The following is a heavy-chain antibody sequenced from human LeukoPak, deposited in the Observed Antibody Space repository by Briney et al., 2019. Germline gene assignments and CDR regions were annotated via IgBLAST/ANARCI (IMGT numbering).Heavy chain of an antibody. CDR1: GGSFSSYY. V-gene: IGHV4-59*01. CDR2: IYYSGST. J-gene: IGHJ5*02. Sequence: SETLSLTCAVYGGSFSSYYWSWIRQPPGKGLEWIGYIYYSGSTNYNPSLKSRVTISVDTSKNQFSLKLSSVTAADTAVYYCAREYYDILTGYSNYNWFDPWGQGTLVTVSS. CDR3: AREYYDILTGYSNYNWFDP. D-gene: IGHD3-9*01.